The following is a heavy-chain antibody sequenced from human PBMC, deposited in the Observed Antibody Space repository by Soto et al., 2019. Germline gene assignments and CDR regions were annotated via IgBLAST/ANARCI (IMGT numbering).Heavy chain of an antibody. CDR3: ARWVELRWLDY. CDR2: IYYSGST. Sequence: QLQLQESGPGLVKPSETLSLTCTVSGGSISSSSYYWGWIRQPPGKGLEWIGSIYYSGSTYYNPSLKSRVTISVDTSKNQFSLKLSSVTAADTAVYYCARWVELRWLDYWGQGTLVTVSS. CDR1: GGSISSSSYY. J-gene: IGHJ4*02. V-gene: IGHV4-39*01. D-gene: IGHD4-17*01.